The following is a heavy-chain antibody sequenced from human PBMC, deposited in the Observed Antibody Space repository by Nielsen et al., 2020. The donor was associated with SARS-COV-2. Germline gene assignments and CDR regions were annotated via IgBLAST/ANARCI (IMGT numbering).Heavy chain of an antibody. CDR2: IVPSSDTT. Sequence: SVKVSCKASGGSFNAISWVRQTPGQGLEWMGGIVPSSDTTTYAQKFQGRVTITRDTSASTAYMELSSLRSEDTAVYYCARHLRGYIDYWGQGTLVTVSS. V-gene: IGHV1-69*05. CDR1: GGSFNA. J-gene: IGHJ4*02. CDR3: ARHLRGYIDY.